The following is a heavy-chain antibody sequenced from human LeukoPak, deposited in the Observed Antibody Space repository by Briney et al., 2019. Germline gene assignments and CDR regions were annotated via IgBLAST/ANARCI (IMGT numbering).Heavy chain of an antibody. CDR3: ARDHSSGWLGMDV. D-gene: IGHD6-19*01. CDR2: IKSNGGST. CDR1: GFTFSDYA. Sequence: PGGSLRLSCAASGFTFSDYAMHWVRQAPGKGLEYVSAIKSNGGSTYYADSVKGRFTISRDNSKNTLYLQMNSLRAEDTAVYYCARDHSSGWLGMDVWGQGTTVTVSS. J-gene: IGHJ6*02. V-gene: IGHV3-64*04.